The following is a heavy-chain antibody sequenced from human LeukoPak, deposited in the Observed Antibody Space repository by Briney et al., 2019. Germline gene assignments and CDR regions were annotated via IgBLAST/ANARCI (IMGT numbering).Heavy chain of an antibody. CDR1: RFTFSNYA. CDR3: AKEPQLLLSAY. J-gene: IGHJ4*02. D-gene: IGHD2-15*01. V-gene: IGHV3-23*01. Sequence: GGSLRLSCAASRFTFSNYAMSWVRQAPGKGLEWVSTISGSGGSTYYADSVKGRFTISRDNSKNTLHLQMNSLRAEDTAVYYCAKEPQLLLSAYWGQGTLVTVSS. CDR2: ISGSGGST.